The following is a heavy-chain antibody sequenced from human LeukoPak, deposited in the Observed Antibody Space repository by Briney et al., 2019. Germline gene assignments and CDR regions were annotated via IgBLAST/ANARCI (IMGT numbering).Heavy chain of an antibody. Sequence: GGSLRLSCAASGFTFSSYEMNWIRQAPGKGLEWVSYISSSGSTIYYADSVKGRFTICRDNAKNSMYLQMISLRAEDTAVYYCAREGALWFGESRAFDIWGQGTMVTVSS. CDR3: AREGALWFGESRAFDI. CDR1: GFTFSSYE. J-gene: IGHJ3*02. CDR2: ISSSGSTI. V-gene: IGHV3-48*03. D-gene: IGHD3-10*01.